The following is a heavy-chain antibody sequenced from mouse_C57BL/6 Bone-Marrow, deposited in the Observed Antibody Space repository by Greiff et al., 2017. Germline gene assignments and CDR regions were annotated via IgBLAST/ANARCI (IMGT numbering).Heavy chain of an antibody. CDR2: IYPGDGDT. D-gene: IGHD2-3*01. CDR1: GYAFSSSW. CDR3: ARYYDGYYFDV. J-gene: IGHJ1*03. V-gene: IGHV1-82*01. Sequence: VQLQQSGPELVKPGASVKISCKASGYAFSSSWMNWVKQRPGKGLEWIGRIYPGDGDTNYNGKFKGKATLTADKSSSTAYIQLSSLTSEDSAVYFCARYYDGYYFDVWGTGTTVTVSS.